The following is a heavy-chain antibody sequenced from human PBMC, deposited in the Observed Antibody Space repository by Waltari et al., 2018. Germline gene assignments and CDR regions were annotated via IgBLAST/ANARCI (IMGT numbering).Heavy chain of an antibody. V-gene: IGHV3-9*03. D-gene: IGHD4-17*01. CDR1: GFTFDDYA. Sequence: EVQLVESGGGLVQPGRSLRLSCAASGFTFDDYAMHWVRQAPGKGLEWVSGISWNSGSIGYADSVKGRFTISRDNAKNSLYLQMNSLRAEDMALYYCAKEKQRWGTLDAFDIWGQGTMVTVSS. J-gene: IGHJ3*02. CDR3: AKEKQRWGTLDAFDI. CDR2: ISWNSGSI.